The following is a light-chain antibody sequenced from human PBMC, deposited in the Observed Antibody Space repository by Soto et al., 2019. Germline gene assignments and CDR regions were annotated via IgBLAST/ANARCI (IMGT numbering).Light chain of an antibody. J-gene: IGLJ2*01. CDR2: DVS. V-gene: IGLV2-14*01. CDR3: SSYTSISTVV. CDR1: SSDVGGYNY. Sequence: QSVLTQPASVSGSPGQSITISCTGTSSDVGGYNYVSWFQQHPGKAPKLTIYDVSNRPSGVSSRFSGSKSGNTASLTISGLQAEDEAGYYCSSYTSISTVVFGGGTKLTVL.